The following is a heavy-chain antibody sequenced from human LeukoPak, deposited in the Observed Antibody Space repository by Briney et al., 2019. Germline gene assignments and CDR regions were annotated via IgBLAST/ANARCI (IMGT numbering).Heavy chain of an antibody. V-gene: IGHV1-69*13. J-gene: IGHJ4*02. D-gene: IGHD1-14*01. CDR2: IIPIFGTA. CDR3: AREGPGRRLY. Sequence: GASVKVSCKASGGTFSSYAISWVRQAPGQGLEWMGGIIPIFGTANYAQKFQGRVAITADESTSTAYMELSSLRSEDTAVYYCAREGPGRRLYWGQGTLVTVSS. CDR1: GGTFSSYA.